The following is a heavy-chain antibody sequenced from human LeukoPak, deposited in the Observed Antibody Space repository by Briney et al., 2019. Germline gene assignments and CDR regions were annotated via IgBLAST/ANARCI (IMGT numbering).Heavy chain of an antibody. V-gene: IGHV1-69*05. CDR1: GGTFSSYA. CDR2: IIPIFGTA. CDR3: ASGQVRGIVVVPAASTRY. Sequence: SVKVSCKASGGTFSSYAISWVRQAPGQGLEWMGGIIPIFGTANYAQKFQGRVTITTDESTSTAYMELSSLRSEDTAVYYCASGQVRGIVVVPAASTRYWGQGTLVAVSS. D-gene: IGHD2-2*01. J-gene: IGHJ4*02.